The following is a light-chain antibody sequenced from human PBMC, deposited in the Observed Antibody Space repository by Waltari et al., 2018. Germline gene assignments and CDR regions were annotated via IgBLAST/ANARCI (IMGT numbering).Light chain of an antibody. V-gene: IGKV4-1*01. Sequence: DIVMTQSPDSLAVSLGERATINCKSSQSVLYSNIKNYLAWYQQKPGQPPKLLIYWAASRESGVPDPFSGSGSGTDFTLTISSLQAEDVAVYYCHQYYTTPPSFGGGTKVEIK. CDR3: HQYYTTPPS. J-gene: IGKJ4*01. CDR2: WAA. CDR1: QSVLYSNIKNY.